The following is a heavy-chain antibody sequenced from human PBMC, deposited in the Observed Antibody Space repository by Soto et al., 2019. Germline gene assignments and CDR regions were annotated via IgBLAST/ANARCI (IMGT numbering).Heavy chain of an antibody. CDR2: IHYSGST. J-gene: IGHJ4*02. CDR1: GGSISSLH. V-gene: IGHV4-59*01. D-gene: IGHD3-22*01. CDR3: ARSMDVTLTVVDRDEYFDS. Sequence: QVQLQESGPGLVKPSETLSLTCTVSGGSISSLHWSWIRQPPGKGLEWIGYIHYSGSTNYIPSLESRVTISVDTSKNQFSLKLSSVTAADTAVYYCARSMDVTLTVVDRDEYFDSWGQGTLVTVSS.